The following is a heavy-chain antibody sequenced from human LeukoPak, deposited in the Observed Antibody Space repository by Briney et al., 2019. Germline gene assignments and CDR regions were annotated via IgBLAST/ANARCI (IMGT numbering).Heavy chain of an antibody. D-gene: IGHD2-8*01. CDR2: VNTDGRST. CDR3: AKDLKYCTSSGYYYYYLDA. CDR1: GFNFSNNW. V-gene: IGHV3-74*01. J-gene: IGHJ6*03. Sequence: GGSLRPSCAASGFNFSNNWMHWVRQPAGKGLVGVSRVNTDGRSTINEDSVNGRFTVSRDNARNTLYLQMNSLRAEDTAVYYCAKDLKYCTSSGYYYYYLDAWGKGTTVTVSS.